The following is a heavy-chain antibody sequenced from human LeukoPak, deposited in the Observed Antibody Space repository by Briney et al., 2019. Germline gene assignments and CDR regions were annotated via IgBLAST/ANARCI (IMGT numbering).Heavy chain of an antibody. CDR3: ARGPVTVGYFDC. CDR2: ISSSGSSI. Sequence: GGSLRLSCAASGFTFSSYTLNWVRQAPGKGLEWVSSISSSGSSIYYADSAKGRFTISRDNAKNSLFLQMNSLRAEDTAVYFCARGPVTVGYFDCWGQGTPVTVSS. CDR1: GFTFSSYT. D-gene: IGHD2-21*02. J-gene: IGHJ4*02. V-gene: IGHV3-21*01.